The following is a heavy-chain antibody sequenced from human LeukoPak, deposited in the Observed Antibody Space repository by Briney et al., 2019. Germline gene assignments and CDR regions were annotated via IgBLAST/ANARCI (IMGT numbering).Heavy chain of an antibody. J-gene: IGHJ4*02. CDR3: ARATEMVRGVTLGGFHY. Sequence: GGSLRLSCAASGFTFSSYAMHWVRQAPGKGLEWVAVISYDGSNKYYADSVKGRFTISRHNSKNTLYLQMNSLRAEDTAVYYCARATEMVRGVTLGGFHYWGQGTLVTVSS. D-gene: IGHD3-10*01. CDR1: GFTFSSYA. V-gene: IGHV3-30*04. CDR2: ISYDGSNK.